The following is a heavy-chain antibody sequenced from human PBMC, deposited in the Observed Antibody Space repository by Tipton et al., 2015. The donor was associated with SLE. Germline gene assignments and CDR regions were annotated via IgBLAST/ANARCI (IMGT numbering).Heavy chain of an antibody. CDR1: GGSFSGYY. V-gene: IGHV4-34*01. CDR3: ARDRCINTTCRWFFDP. J-gene: IGHJ2*01. CDR2: INHSGGT. D-gene: IGHD1-14*01. Sequence: GLVKPSETLSLTCAVYGGSFSGYYWSWIRQPPGKGLEWIGEINHSGGTNYNPSLKSRVTISVDTSKNQFSLKLSSVTAADTAVYFCARDRCINTTCRWFFDPWGRGTLVTVSS.